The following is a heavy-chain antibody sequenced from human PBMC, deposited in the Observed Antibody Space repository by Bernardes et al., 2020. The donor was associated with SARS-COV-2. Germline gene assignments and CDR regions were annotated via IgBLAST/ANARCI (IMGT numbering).Heavy chain of an antibody. Sequence: SLRLSCAASGFTFGSYAMHWVRQAPGKGLEWVAVISYDGSNKYYADSVKGRFTISRDNSKNTLYLQMNSLRAEDTAVYYCARDQTERWTSGSYYFDYWGQGTRGTVST. J-gene: IGHJ4*02. D-gene: IGHD1-26*01. V-gene: IGHV3-30-3*01. CDR2: ISYDGSNK. CDR3: ARDQTERWTSGSYYFDY. CDR1: GFTFGSYA.